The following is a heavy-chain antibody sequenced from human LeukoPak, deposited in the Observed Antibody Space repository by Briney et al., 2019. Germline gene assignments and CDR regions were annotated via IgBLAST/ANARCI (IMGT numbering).Heavy chain of an antibody. CDR1: GFTFSSYE. CDR2: ISSSGSTI. J-gene: IGHJ5*02. D-gene: IGHD5-12*01. V-gene: IGHV3-48*03. CDR3: ARAPLVATLAVNWFDP. Sequence: GVSLRLSCAASGFTFSSYEMNWVRQAPGKGLEWVSYISSSGSTIYYADSVKGRFTISRDNTKNSLYLKMNSLRAEDTAVYYCARAPLVATLAVNWFDPWGQGTLVTVSS.